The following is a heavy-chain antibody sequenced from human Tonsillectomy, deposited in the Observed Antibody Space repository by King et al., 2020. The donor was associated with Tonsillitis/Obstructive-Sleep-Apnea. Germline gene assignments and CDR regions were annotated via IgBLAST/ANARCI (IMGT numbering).Heavy chain of an antibody. CDR1: GYSFTSYW. D-gene: IGHD5-24*01. V-gene: IGHV5-51*03. Sequence: QLVQSGAEVKKTGESLKISCKGSGYSFTSYWIGWVRQMPGKGLEWMGISYPGDSETRYIPSFQGQVTISADKSITTAYLHWSSLKASDTAMYYCARTSVEMATIGIDYWGQGTLVTVSS. CDR3: ARTSVEMATIGIDY. CDR2: SYPGDSET. J-gene: IGHJ4*02.